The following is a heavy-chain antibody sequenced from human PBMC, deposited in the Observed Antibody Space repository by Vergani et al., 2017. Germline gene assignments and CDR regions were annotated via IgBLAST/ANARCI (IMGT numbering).Heavy chain of an antibody. CDR3: AKGGWNYWFDS. D-gene: IGHD1-1*01. Sequence: EVQLLESGGDLVQPGGSLRLSCAASGFFFTTYAMSWVRQAPGKGLEWVLTINTNGDYTRYGDSVKGRFTISIDNSKSTLYLQMNSLRAEDTAIYYCAKGGWNYWFDSWGQGTLVIVS. V-gene: IGHV3-23*01. CDR2: INTNGDYT. CDR1: GFFFTTYA. J-gene: IGHJ5*01.